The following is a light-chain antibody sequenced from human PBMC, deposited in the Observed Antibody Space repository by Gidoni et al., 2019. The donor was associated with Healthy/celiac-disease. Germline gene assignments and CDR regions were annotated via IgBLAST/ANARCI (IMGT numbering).Light chain of an antibody. CDR2: KAS. CDR3: QQYNSIRRT. Sequence: DIQMTQSPSTLSASVGDRVTITCRASQSISSWLAWYQQKPGKAPKLLIYKASSLESGVPSRFSGSGSGTEFTLTISSPQPDDFATYYCQQYNSIRRTFGQGTKVEIK. J-gene: IGKJ1*01. V-gene: IGKV1-5*03. CDR1: QSISSW.